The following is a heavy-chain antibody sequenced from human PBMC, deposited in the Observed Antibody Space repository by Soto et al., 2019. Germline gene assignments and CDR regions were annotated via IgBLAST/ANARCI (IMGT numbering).Heavy chain of an antibody. J-gene: IGHJ3*02. Sequence: ASVKVSCKASGYTFTCYYMHWVRQAPGQGLEWMGWINPNSGGTNYAQKFQGWVTMTRDTSISTAYMELSRLRSDDTAVYYCARDRGSGRTTYNAFDIWGQGTMVTVSS. D-gene: IGHD6-19*01. CDR2: INPNSGGT. CDR3: ARDRGSGRTTYNAFDI. V-gene: IGHV1-2*04. CDR1: GYTFTCYY.